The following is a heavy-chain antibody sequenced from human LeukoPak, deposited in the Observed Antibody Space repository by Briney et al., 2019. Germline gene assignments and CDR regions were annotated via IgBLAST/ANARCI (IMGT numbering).Heavy chain of an antibody. CDR2: IIPILGIA. D-gene: IGHD3-9*01. Sequence: SVKVSCKASGGTFSSYAISWVRQAPGQGLEWMGRIIPILGIANYAQKFQGRVTITADKSTSTAYMELSSLRSKDTAVYYCARVEEYYDILTGYYKYAFDIWGQGTMVTVSS. J-gene: IGHJ3*02. CDR3: ARVEEYYDILTGYYKYAFDI. V-gene: IGHV1-69*04. CDR1: GGTFSSYA.